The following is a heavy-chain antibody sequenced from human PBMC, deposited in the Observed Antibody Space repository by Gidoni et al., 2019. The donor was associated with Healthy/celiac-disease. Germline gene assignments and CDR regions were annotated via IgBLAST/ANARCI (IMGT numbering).Heavy chain of an antibody. CDR1: GGSISSGSYY. CDR2: IYTSGST. J-gene: IGHJ4*02. CDR3: AREKGYSYGL. D-gene: IGHD5-18*01. Sequence: QVQLQESGPGLVKPSQTLSLTCTVSGGSISSGSYYWSWIRQPAGKGLEWIGRIYTSGSTNYNPSLKSRVTISVDTSKNQFSLKLSSVTAADTAVYYCAREKGYSYGLWGQGTLVTVSS. V-gene: IGHV4-61*02.